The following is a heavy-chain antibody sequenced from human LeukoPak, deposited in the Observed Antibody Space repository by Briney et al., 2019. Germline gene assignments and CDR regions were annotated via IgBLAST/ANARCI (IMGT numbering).Heavy chain of an antibody. CDR2: ISYDGSNK. D-gene: IGHD6-19*01. V-gene: IGHV3-30-3*01. CDR3: AKDRRASSEAGSTFDY. J-gene: IGHJ4*02. CDR1: GFTFSSYA. Sequence: GRSLRLSCAASGFTFSSYAMHWVRQAPGKGLEWVAVISYDGSNKYYADSVKGRFTISSDNSKNTLFLQMNSLRAEDTAVYYCAKDRRASSEAGSTFDYWGQGTLVTVSS.